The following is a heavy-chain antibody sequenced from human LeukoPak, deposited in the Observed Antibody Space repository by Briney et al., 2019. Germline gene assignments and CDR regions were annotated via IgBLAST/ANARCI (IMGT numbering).Heavy chain of an antibody. CDR2: INPNSGGT. V-gene: IGHV1-2*02. J-gene: IGHJ6*02. Sequence: ASGKVSCKASGYTFTGYYMHWVRQAPGQGLEWMGWINPNSGGTNYAQKFQGRVTMTRDTSISTAYMELSRLRSDDTAVYYCARGDSSSWYRPYYYGMDVWGQGTTVTVSS. D-gene: IGHD6-13*01. CDR1: GYTFTGYY. CDR3: ARGDSSSWYRPYYYGMDV.